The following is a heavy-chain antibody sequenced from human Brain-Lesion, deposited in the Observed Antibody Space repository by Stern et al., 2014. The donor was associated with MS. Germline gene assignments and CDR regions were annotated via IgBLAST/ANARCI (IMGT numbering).Heavy chain of an antibody. CDR2: IFPRDSNT. V-gene: IGHV5-51*03. J-gene: IGHJ4*02. Sequence: EVQLVESGAEVKKPGESLKISCEASGYLFDDYWIGWVRQMSGRGLELVAIIFPRDSNTRYSPSVQGQVTLSADKSIRTAYLQWSSLKASDTAMYYCARSPATPSGYDRFDYWGQGALVTVSS. CDR3: ARSPATPSGYDRFDY. D-gene: IGHD5-12*01. CDR1: GYLFDDYW.